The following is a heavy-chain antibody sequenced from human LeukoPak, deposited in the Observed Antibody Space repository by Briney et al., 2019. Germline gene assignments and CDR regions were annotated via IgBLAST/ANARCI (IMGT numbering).Heavy chain of an antibody. CDR3: ARDHGYSYGYYFDF. J-gene: IGHJ4*02. V-gene: IGHV3-20*04. CDR2: IHWNGGST. D-gene: IGHD5-18*01. Sequence: GGSLRLSCAASGFTFDDYGMSWVRQAPGKGLEWVSGIHWNGGSTGYADSVKGRFTISRDNAKNSLYLQMNSLRAEDTALYYRARDHGYSYGYYFDFWGQGTLVTVSS. CDR1: GFTFDDYG.